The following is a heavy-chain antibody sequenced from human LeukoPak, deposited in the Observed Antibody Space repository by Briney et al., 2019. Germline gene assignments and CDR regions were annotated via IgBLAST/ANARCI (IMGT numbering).Heavy chain of an antibody. J-gene: IGHJ4*02. CDR2: ISPGGGTT. V-gene: IGHV3-23*01. Sequence: TGGSLRLSCAVSGFAFGSEAMSWVRQSPARGLEWVASISPGGGTTYYADYVKGRFTISRDNSKNSLFVQMNSLRAEDTAVYYCAKSGELLLYTFGDYWGQGTLDTVSS. CDR1: GFAFGSEA. D-gene: IGHD1-26*01. CDR3: AKSGELLLYTFGDY.